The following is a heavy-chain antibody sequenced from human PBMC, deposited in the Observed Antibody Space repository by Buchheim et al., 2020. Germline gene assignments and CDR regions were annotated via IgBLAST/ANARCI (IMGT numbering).Heavy chain of an antibody. CDR2: ISYDGSNK. Sequence: QVQLVESGGGVVQPGRSLRLSCAASGFTFSSYGMHWVRQAPGKGLEWVAVISYDGSNKYYADSVKGRFTISRDNSKKTLYLQMNSLRAEDTAVYYCAKEGYCGGDCYSDYWGQGTL. V-gene: IGHV3-30*18. CDR1: GFTFSSYG. J-gene: IGHJ4*02. CDR3: AKEGYCGGDCYSDY. D-gene: IGHD2-21*02.